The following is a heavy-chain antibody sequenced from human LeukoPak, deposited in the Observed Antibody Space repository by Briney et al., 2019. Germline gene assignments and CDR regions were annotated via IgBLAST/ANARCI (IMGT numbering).Heavy chain of an antibody. Sequence: SETLSLTCTVSGGSISSYYWSWIRQPAGKGLEWIGRIYTSGSTNYNPSLKSRITMSVDTSKKQFSLKLSSVTAADTAVYYCASGNPRSGSYAYWGQGTWSPSPQ. CDR1: GGSISSYY. CDR2: IYTSGST. V-gene: IGHV4-4*07. J-gene: IGHJ4*02. D-gene: IGHD3-10*01. CDR3: ASGNPRSGSYAY.